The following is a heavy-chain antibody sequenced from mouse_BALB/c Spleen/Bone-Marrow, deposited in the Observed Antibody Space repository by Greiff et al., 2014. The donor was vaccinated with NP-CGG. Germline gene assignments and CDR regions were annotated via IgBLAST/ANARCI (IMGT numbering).Heavy chain of an antibody. V-gene: IGHV14-3*02. CDR3: ARAYYGNYPYAMDY. D-gene: IGHD2-10*01. J-gene: IGHJ4*01. CDR2: IDPANGNT. Sequence: VQLQQSGAELVKPWASVKLSCTASGFNIKDTYMYWVKQRPEQGLEWIGRIDPANGNTKYDPKFQGKATITADTSSNTAYLQLSSLTSEDTAVYFCARAYYGNYPYAMDYWGQGTSVTVSS. CDR1: GFNIKDTY.